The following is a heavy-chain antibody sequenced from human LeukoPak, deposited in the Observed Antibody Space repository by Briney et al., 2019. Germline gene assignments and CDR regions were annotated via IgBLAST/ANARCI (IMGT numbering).Heavy chain of an antibody. J-gene: IGHJ4*02. CDR1: GGSFSGYY. Sequence: SETLSLTCAVYGGSFSGYYWSWIRQPPGKGLEWIGEINHSGSTNYNPSLKSRVTISVDTSKNQFSLKLSSVTAADTAVYYCARVARGVTYYFDYWGQGTLVTVSS. D-gene: IGHD3-10*01. CDR3: ARVARGVTYYFDY. V-gene: IGHV4-34*01. CDR2: INHSGST.